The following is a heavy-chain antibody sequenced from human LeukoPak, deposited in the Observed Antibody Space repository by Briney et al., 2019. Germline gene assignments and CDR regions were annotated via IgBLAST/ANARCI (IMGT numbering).Heavy chain of an antibody. CDR3: ARERSSPYYMDV. J-gene: IGHJ6*03. V-gene: IGHV4-4*02. CDR1: GGSISSSDW. D-gene: IGHD6-6*01. Sequence: SETLSLTCAVSGGSISSSDWWSWVRQPPGKGLEWIGEIYHSGSTNYNPSLKSRVTISVDKSKNQFSLKLNSVTAADTAVYYCARERSSPYYMDVWGKGTTVTVSS. CDR2: IYHSGST.